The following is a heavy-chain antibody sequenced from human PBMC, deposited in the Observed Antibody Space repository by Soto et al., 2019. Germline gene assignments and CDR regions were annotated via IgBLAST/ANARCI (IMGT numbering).Heavy chain of an antibody. V-gene: IGHV1-18*01. Sequence: QVQLVQSGAEVKKPGASVKVSCKASGYSFTSYGISWVRQAPGQGLEWMGWISAYNGNTNYAQKLQGRVTMTTDTSTSTPYMELRSLRSDDPAGYYCARDNGFGESDVWGQGTTVTVSS. D-gene: IGHD3-10*01. CDR1: GYSFTSYG. CDR2: ISAYNGNT. CDR3: ARDNGFGESDV. J-gene: IGHJ6*02.